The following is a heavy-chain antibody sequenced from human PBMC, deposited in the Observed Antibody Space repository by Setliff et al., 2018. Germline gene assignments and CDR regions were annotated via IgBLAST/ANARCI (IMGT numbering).Heavy chain of an antibody. CDR2: INPSGGYT. Sequence: ASVKVSCKASGYTFTNNYIHWVRQAPGQGLEWLGLINPSGGYTNYAQKFQDRITLTRDTPTNTLYMGLGSLRSEDTAVYFCARAHCIGGYCYYGYLQYWGQGTLVTSPQ. V-gene: IGHV1-46*01. CDR3: ARAHCIGGYCYYGYLQY. D-gene: IGHD2-21*02. CDR1: GYTFTNNY. J-gene: IGHJ1*01.